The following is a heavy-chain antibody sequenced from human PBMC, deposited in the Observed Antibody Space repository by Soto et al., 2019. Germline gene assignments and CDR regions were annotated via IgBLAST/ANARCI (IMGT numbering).Heavy chain of an antibody. D-gene: IGHD4-17*01. CDR2: IFDSGST. CDR3: ASEIIPLTTDWYFDL. J-gene: IGHJ2*01. CDR1: GGSISGGVYY. V-gene: IGHV4-30-4*01. Sequence: QVQLQESGPGLVKPSQTLSLTGTVSGGSISGGVYYWSWIRQPPGKGLEWIGYIFDSGSTYYNPSLKSRVTISVDTSKNQFSLWLSSVTAADTAVYYCASEIIPLTTDWYFDLWGRGTLVTVSS.